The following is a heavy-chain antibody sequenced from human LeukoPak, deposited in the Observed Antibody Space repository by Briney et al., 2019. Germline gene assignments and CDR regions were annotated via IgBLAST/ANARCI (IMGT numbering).Heavy chain of an antibody. CDR1: GLTFSSYS. D-gene: IGHD1-26*01. CDR3: ARDLGSGSYLDY. Sequence: GGSLRLSCAASGLTFSSYSMNWVRQAPGKGLEWVSSISSSSSYIYYADSVKGRFTISRGNAKNSLYLQMNSLRAEDTAVYYCARDLGSGSYLDYWGQGTLVTVSS. CDR2: ISSSSSYI. J-gene: IGHJ4*02. V-gene: IGHV3-21*01.